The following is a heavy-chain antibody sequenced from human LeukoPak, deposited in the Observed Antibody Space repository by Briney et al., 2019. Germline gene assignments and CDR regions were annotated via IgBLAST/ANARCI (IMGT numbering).Heavy chain of an antibody. CDR3: ARVFNYYDRPDAFDI. V-gene: IGHV3-21*01. Sequence: GGSLRLSCAASGFTFSSYSMNWVRQAPGKGLEWVSSISSSSYIHYADSVKGRFTISRDNAKNSLYLQMNSLRAEDTAVYYCARVFNYYDRPDAFDIWGQGTMVTVSS. CDR1: GFTFSSYS. D-gene: IGHD3-22*01. J-gene: IGHJ3*02. CDR2: ISSSSYI.